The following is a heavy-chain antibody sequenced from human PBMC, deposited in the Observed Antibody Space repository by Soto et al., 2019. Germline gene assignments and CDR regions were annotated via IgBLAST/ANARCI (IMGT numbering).Heavy chain of an antibody. V-gene: IGHV3-23*01. CDR1: GFTFSSYA. CDR2: ISGSGGST. CDR3: AIGGAYCGGDCYSSYYYYGMDV. J-gene: IGHJ6*02. Sequence: PGGALRLCCAASGFTFSSYAMSWVRQAPGKGLEWVSAISGSGGSTYYADSVKGRFTISRDNSKNTLYLQMNSLRAEDTAVYYCAIGGAYCGGDCYSSYYYYGMDVWGQGTTVTVSS. D-gene: IGHD2-21*02.